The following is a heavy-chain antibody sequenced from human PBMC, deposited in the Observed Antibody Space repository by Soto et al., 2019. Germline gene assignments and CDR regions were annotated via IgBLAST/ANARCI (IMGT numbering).Heavy chain of an antibody. CDR1: GDSITSYY. J-gene: IGHJ3*01. V-gene: IGHV4-59*01. D-gene: IGHD2-2*03. CDR2: IYYSGST. CDR3: ARDLGIGSGPFDA. Sequence: QVQLQESGPGLVKPSETLSLTCTVSGDSITSYYWSWIRQPPGKALEWVGYIYYSGSTDNNPSRKRRVTISLAPAKKQFSLKLKSVTAADTAVYYCARDLGIGSGPFDAWGQGTMVTVSA.